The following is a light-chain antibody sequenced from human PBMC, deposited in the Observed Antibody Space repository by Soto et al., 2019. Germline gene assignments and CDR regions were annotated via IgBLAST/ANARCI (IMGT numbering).Light chain of an antibody. J-gene: IGKJ5*01. V-gene: IGKV1-39*01. CDR2: VAS. Sequence: DIQMTQSPSSLSASVGDRVTITCRASRSISRYLNWYQQKPGKAPNLLIYVASSLQSEVPSRFSGSGSGTDFTLTISRLEPEDFAVYYCQQYGSSPITFGQGTRLEI. CDR1: RSISRY. CDR3: QQYGSSPIT.